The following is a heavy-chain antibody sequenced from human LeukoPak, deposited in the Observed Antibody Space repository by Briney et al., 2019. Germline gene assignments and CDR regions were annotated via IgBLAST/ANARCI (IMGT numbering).Heavy chain of an antibody. V-gene: IGHV4-31*03. Sequence: SETLSLTCTVSGGSISSGGYYWSWIRQHPGKGLEWIGYIYYSGSTYYNPSLKSRVTISVDTPKNQFSLKLSSVTAADTAVYYCARVGSSSSQIDYWGQGTLVTVSS. CDR1: GGSISSGGYY. CDR2: IYYSGST. J-gene: IGHJ4*02. CDR3: ARVGSSSSQIDY. D-gene: IGHD6-6*01.